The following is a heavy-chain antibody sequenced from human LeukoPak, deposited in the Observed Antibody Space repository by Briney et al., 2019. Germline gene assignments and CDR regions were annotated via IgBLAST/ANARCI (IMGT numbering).Heavy chain of an antibody. V-gene: IGHV4-4*09. D-gene: IGHD6-13*01. CDR2: IHTSGST. CDR3: ARNRQYSSSWYECFGY. CDR1: GGSISSYY. Sequence: SETLSLTCTVSGGSISSYYWSWIRQPPGKGLEWIGYIHTSGSTNYNPSLKSRVTISVDTSKNQFSLKLSSVTAADTAVYYCARNRQYSSSWYECFGYWGQGTLVTVSS. J-gene: IGHJ4*02.